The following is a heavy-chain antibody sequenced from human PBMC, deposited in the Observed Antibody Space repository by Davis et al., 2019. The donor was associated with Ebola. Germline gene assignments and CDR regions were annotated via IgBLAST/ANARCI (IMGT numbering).Heavy chain of an antibody. J-gene: IGHJ3*02. CDR1: GFTFSDYY. CDR2: ISRSSSTI. Sequence: GGSLRLSCAASGFTFSDYYMSWIRQAPGKGLEWVSYISRSSSTIHYADSVKGRFTISRDNAKNSVYLQMNSPRDEDTAVYYCARQGENDAFDIWGQGTMVTVSS. V-gene: IGHV3-11*04. CDR3: ARQGENDAFDI.